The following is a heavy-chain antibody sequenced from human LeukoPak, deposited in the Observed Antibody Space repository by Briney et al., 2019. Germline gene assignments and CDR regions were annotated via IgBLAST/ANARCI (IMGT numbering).Heavy chain of an antibody. J-gene: IGHJ5*02. Sequence: ASVKVSCKASGYTFTSYGISWVRQAPGQGLEWMGWISAYNGNTNSAQKLQGRVTMTTETSTSTAYMEMRSLRSDDTAVYYCARDLPRYYYGSGSYVDWFDPWGQGTLVTVSS. V-gene: IGHV1-18*04. D-gene: IGHD3-10*01. CDR1: GYTFTSYG. CDR3: ARDLPRYYYGSGSYVDWFDP. CDR2: ISAYNGNT.